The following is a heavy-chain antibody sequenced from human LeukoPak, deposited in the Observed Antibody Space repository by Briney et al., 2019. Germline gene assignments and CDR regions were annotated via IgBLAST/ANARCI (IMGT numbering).Heavy chain of an antibody. D-gene: IGHD2-15*01. V-gene: IGHV3-23*01. CDR2: ISGSGGST. Sequence: PGGSLRLSCAASGFTFSSYAMSWVRQAPGKGLEWVSAISGSGGSTYYADSVKGRFTISRDNSKNTLYLQMNSLRAEDTAVYYCARVLETDCRGGSCYSGLDYWGQGTLVTVSS. CDR1: GFTFSSYA. J-gene: IGHJ4*02. CDR3: ARVLETDCRGGSCYSGLDY.